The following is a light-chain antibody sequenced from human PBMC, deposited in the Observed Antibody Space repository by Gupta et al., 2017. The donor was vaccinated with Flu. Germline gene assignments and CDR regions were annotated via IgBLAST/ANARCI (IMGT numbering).Light chain of an antibody. V-gene: IGKV3-11*01. CDR2: DAS. CDR3: QQRSNWT. CDR1: QSVSSY. J-gene: IGKJ1*01. Sequence: EIVLTQSPATLSLSPGERATLSGRASQSVSSYLAWYQQKPGQAPRLLIYDASNRATGIPARVSGSGAGTDFTLTSRHLEDEDFDVYDAQQRSNWTFGQGTKVEIK.